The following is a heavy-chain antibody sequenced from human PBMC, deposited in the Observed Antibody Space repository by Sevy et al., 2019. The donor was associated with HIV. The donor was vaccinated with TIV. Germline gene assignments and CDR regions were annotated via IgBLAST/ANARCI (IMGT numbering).Heavy chain of an antibody. CDR2: IYYSGST. J-gene: IGHJ4*02. D-gene: IGHD3-9*01. Sequence: SETLSLTCTVSGGSVSSGSYYWSWIRQPSGKGLEWIGYIYYSGSTNYNPSLKSRVTISVDTSKNQFSLKLSSVTAADTAVYYCARGLTYFDYWGQGTLVTVSS. CDR3: ARGLTYFDY. V-gene: IGHV4-61*01. CDR1: GGSVSSGSYY.